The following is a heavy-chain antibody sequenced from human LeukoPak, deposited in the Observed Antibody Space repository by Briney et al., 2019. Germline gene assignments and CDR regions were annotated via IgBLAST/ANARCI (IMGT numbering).Heavy chain of an antibody. V-gene: IGHV4-34*01. Sequence: SETLSLTCAVYGGSFSGYYWSWIRQPPGKGLEWIGEINHSGSTNYNPSLKSRVTISVDTSKNQFSLKLSSVTAADPAVYYCAREFKRAYYYDSSGYYSFDYWGQGTLVTVSS. CDR3: AREFKRAYYYDSSGYYSFDY. J-gene: IGHJ4*02. CDR1: GGSFSGYY. CDR2: INHSGST. D-gene: IGHD3-22*01.